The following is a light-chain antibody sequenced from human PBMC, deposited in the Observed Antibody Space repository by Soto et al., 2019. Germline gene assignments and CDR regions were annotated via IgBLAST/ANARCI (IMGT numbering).Light chain of an antibody. CDR2: AAS. CDR3: QQYHNSPRT. J-gene: IGKJ1*01. Sequence: EIVLTQSPGTLSLSPGERASLSCRASQSVSSNYLAWYQQKPGQAPRLLIYAASARAGGIPDTFRGSGSGTDFTLTISRLEPEDFAMYYCQQYHNSPRTFGQGTKVEIK. CDR1: QSVSSNY. V-gene: IGKV3-20*01.